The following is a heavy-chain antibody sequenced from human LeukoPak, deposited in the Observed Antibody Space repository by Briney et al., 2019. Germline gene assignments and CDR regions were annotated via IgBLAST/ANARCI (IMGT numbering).Heavy chain of an antibody. CDR1: GYTFTSYD. CDR2: MNPNSGVP. J-gene: IGHJ6*04. CDR3: ARLERMDV. V-gene: IGHV1-8*01. Sequence: ASVKVSCKASGYTFTSYDINWVRQATGQGLEWMGWMNPNSGVPVYAQKFQGRVTMTRNTSVSTAYMELSGLRSDGTAVYYCARLERMDVWGKGTTVTVSS.